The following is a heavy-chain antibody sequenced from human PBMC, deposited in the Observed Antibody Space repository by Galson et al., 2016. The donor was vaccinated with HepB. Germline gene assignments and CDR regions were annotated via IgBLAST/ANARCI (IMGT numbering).Heavy chain of an antibody. D-gene: IGHD2-15*01. V-gene: IGHV3-21*01. CDR3: ARDPAWWADYFDL. J-gene: IGHJ4*02. Sequence: SLRLSCAAAGFNFSPHSMNWVRQAPGKRLEWISSISGSSSYLYYADSVRGRFTISRDNANNSVYLQMDSLRAEDTGMYYCARDPAWWADYFDLWGQGILVTVSS. CDR2: ISGSSSYL. CDR1: GFNFSPHS.